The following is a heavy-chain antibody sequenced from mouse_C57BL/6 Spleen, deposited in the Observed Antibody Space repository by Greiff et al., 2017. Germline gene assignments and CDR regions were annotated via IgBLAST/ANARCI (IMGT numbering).Heavy chain of an antibody. Sequence: EVKLVESGPELVKPGASVKIPCKASGYTFTDYNMDWVKQSHGKSLEWIGDINPNNGGTISNQKFKGKATLTVDKSSSTAYMELRSLTSEDTAVYYCARSLYGSSWDFDYWGQGTTLTVSS. CDR2: INPNNGGT. V-gene: IGHV1-18*01. D-gene: IGHD1-1*01. CDR3: ARSLYGSSWDFDY. J-gene: IGHJ2*01. CDR1: GYTFTDYN.